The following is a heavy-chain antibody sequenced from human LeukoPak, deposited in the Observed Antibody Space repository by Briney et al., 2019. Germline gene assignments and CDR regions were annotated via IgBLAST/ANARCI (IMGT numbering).Heavy chain of an antibody. J-gene: IGHJ4*02. CDR1: GYTSSGSY. Sequence: ASVMVFCKASGYTSSGSYIHWGRQAPVDGLEFLGRINPNSGGTNYAQKFQGSGTMTRDTSISTAYMELGSLTSDDTAVYYCARDQDIDFQAAGAGYWGQGTLVTAS. V-gene: IGHV1-2*06. CDR2: INPNSGGT. CDR3: ARDQDIDFQAAGAGY. D-gene: IGHD5-12*01.